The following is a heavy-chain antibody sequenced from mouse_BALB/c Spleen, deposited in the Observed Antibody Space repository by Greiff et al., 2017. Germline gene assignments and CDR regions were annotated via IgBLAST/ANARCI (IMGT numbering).Heavy chain of an antibody. CDR2: INPNNGGT. V-gene: IGHV1-18*01. CDR3: ARWDTTVVPHFDY. J-gene: IGHJ2*01. Sequence: EVQLQQSGPELVKPGASVKIPCKASGYTFTDYNMDWVKQSHGKSLEWIGDINPNNGGTIYNQKFKGKATLTVDKSSSTAYMELRSLTSEDTAVYYCARWDTTVVPHFDYWGQGTTLTVSS. CDR1: GYTFTDYN. D-gene: IGHD1-1*01.